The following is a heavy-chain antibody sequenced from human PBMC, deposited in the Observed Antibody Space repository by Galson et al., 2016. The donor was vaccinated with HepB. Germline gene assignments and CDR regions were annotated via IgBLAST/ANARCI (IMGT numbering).Heavy chain of an antibody. CDR1: GFTFSSFA. D-gene: IGHD3-3*01. Sequence: SLRLSCAASGFTFSSFAMHWVRQAPGKGLEWVAVIWYDGSNKYYADSVKGRFTISRDNSKNTLYLQMNSLRVEDTAVYYCARGSQYFDSWRGYYFVDYWGQGTLVTVSS. CDR3: ARGSQYFDSWRGYYFVDY. J-gene: IGHJ4*02. V-gene: IGHV3-33*01. CDR2: IWYDGSNK.